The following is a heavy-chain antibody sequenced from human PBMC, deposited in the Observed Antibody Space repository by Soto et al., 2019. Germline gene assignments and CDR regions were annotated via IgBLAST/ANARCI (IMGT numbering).Heavy chain of an antibody. CDR3: AGVEIVGATKAVDY. CDR2: INPNSGGT. CDR1: GYTFTGYY. D-gene: IGHD1-26*01. V-gene: IGHV1-2*02. J-gene: IGHJ4*02. Sequence: ASVKVSCKASGYTFTGYYMHWVRQAPGQGLEWMGWINPNSGGTNYAQKFQGRVTMTRDTSISTAYMELSRLRSDDTAVYYCAGVEIVGATKAVDYCGQGPLVTVYS.